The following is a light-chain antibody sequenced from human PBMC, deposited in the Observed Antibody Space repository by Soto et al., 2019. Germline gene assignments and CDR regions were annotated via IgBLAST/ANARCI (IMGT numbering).Light chain of an antibody. CDR2: GAS. CDR3: QQYGSSRCT. V-gene: IGKV3-20*01. Sequence: EIVLTQSPGTLSLSPGERATLSCRASQSVGSNYLAWYQQNPGQAPRLLIYGASSRATGIPDRFSGSGSGTDFTLTISRLEPEDFAVYYCQQYGSSRCTFGQGTKVDIK. CDR1: QSVGSNY. J-gene: IGKJ1*01.